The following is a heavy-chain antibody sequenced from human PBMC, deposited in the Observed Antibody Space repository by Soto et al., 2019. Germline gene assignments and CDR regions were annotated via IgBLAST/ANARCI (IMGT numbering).Heavy chain of an antibody. V-gene: IGHV2-70*11. Sequence: SGPTLVNPTQTLTLTCTFSGFSLSTSGMCVSWIRQPPGKALEWLARIDWDDDKYYSTSLKTRLTISKDTSKNQVVLTMTNMDPVDTVTYYCARMSVPKAGTISNFDYWGQGTLVTVSS. CDR3: ARMSVPKAGTISNFDY. D-gene: IGHD6-13*01. J-gene: IGHJ4*02. CDR1: GFSLSTSGMC. CDR2: IDWDDDK.